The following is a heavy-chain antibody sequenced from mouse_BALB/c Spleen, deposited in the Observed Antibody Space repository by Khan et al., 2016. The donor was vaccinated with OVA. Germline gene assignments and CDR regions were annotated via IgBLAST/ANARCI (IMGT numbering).Heavy chain of an antibody. D-gene: IGHD2-14*01. Sequence: QIQLVQSGAELVKPGASVKLSCKASGYTFTSYDINWVRQRPEQGLEWIGWMFPGDGSTKYNENFKGKATLTTDKSSNTAYMQLSRLTSEDSGAYFCARGGYGGFAYWCQGTLVTVSA. CDR1: GYTFTSYD. J-gene: IGHJ3*01. V-gene: IGHV1S56*01. CDR2: MFPGDGST. CDR3: ARGGYGGFAY.